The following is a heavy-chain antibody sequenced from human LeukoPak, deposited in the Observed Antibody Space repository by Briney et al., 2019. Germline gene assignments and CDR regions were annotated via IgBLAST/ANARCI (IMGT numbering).Heavy chain of an antibody. CDR2: IYSGGST. Sequence: GGSLRLSCAASGFTVSSNYMSWVRQAPGKGLEWVSVIYSGGSTYYADSVKGRFTISRDTSKNTLYLQMNSLRAEDTAVYYCARIVSLGYCSGGSCPYYFDYWGQGTLVTVSS. V-gene: IGHV3-53*01. J-gene: IGHJ4*02. CDR3: ARIVSLGYCSGGSCPYYFDY. D-gene: IGHD2-15*01. CDR1: GFTVSSNY.